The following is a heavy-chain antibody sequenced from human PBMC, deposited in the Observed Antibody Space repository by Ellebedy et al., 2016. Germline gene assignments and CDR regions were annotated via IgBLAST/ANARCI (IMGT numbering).Heavy chain of an antibody. V-gene: IGHV1-2*02. CDR1: GYTFTGYY. CDR2: INPNSGGT. D-gene: IGHD3-3*01. Sequence: ASVKVSXXASGYTFTGYYMHWVRQAPGQGLEWMGWINPNSGGTNYAQKFQGRVTMTRDTSISTAYMELSRLRSDDTAVYYCARDYDPTNYYYMDVWGKGTTVTASS. CDR3: ARDYDPTNYYYMDV. J-gene: IGHJ6*03.